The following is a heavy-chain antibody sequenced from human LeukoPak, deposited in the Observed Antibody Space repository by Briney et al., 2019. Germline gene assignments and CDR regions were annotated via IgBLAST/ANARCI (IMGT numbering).Heavy chain of an antibody. CDR3: ARGSATAGLDY. CDR1: WITLCSHW. V-gene: IGHV3-7*01. J-gene: IGHJ4*02. D-gene: IGHD2-15*01. CDR2: IKQDGSEK. Sequence: GGAPRLFCAATWITLCSHWVSWGRPAPGEGVGWVANIKQDGSEKYYVDSVKGRFTISRDNAKNSLYLQMNSLRAEDTAVYYCARGSATAGLDYWGQGTLVTVSS.